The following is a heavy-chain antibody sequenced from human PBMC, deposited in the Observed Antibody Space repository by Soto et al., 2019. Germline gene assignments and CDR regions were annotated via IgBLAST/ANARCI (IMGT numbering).Heavy chain of an antibody. CDR1: VGSLSTYY. D-gene: IGHD3-16*01. Sequence: TSETLCFTCGFSVGSLSTYYSSWIRQPPGKGLEWIRVIYHTGGTIYKPSLKSRVIISLDISKNQFSLNLASVTAADTAMYYCARASTVWLQSPAPWGHWGQGMMVTVSS. J-gene: IGHJ4*02. V-gene: IGHV4-34*01. CDR3: ARASTVWLQSPAPWGH. CDR2: IYHTGGT.